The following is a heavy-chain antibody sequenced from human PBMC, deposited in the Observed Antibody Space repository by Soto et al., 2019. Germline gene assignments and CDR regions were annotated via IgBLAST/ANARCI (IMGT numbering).Heavy chain of an antibody. Sequence: ASVKVSCKVSGYTLTELSMHWVRQAPGKGLEWMGGFDPEDGETIYAQKFQGRVTMTEDTSTDPAYMELSSLRSEDTAVYYCATFMRYCGGDCPDAFDIWGQGTMVTVSS. D-gene: IGHD2-21*02. J-gene: IGHJ3*02. CDR3: ATFMRYCGGDCPDAFDI. CDR1: GYTLTELS. CDR2: FDPEDGET. V-gene: IGHV1-24*01.